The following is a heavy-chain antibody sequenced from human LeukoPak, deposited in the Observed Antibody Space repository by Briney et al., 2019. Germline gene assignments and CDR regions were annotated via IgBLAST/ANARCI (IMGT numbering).Heavy chain of an antibody. CDR3: ARDQIRDSSGWHTDY. CDR1: GFTFSSHW. Sequence: GGSLRLSCAASGFTFSSHWMTWVRQAPGKGLEWVSVIYSGGSTYYADSVKGRFTISRDNSKNTLYLQMNSLRAEDTAVYYCARDQIRDSSGWHTDYWGQGTLVTVSS. D-gene: IGHD6-19*01. V-gene: IGHV3-53*01. CDR2: IYSGGST. J-gene: IGHJ4*02.